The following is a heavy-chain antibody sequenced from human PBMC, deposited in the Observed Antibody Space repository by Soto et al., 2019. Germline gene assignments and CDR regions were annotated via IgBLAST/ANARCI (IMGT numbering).Heavy chain of an antibody. CDR2: IPQEGVDG. D-gene: IGHD2-21*02. CDR1: GFVFSMYS. Sequence: PGGSLRLSCEVSGFVFSMYSMSWVRQTPGKGLEWVAKIPQEGVDGHYADSVKGRFTISRDNGKNSLYLQMNNLRAEDTAVYYCARDHLILPAHDFFYGSDVWGRGATVTVSS. CDR3: ARDHLILPAHDFFYGSDV. V-gene: IGHV3-7*03. J-gene: IGHJ6*02.